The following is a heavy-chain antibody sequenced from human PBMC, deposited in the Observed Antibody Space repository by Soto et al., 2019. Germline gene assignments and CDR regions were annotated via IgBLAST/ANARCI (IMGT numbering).Heavy chain of an antibody. CDR1: GFTFGDYA. Sequence: PGGSLRLSCTASGFTFGDYAMNWVRQAPGKGLEWVGFLRSKAYGGATEYAASAKGRFTMSRDDSKNIAYLQMNGLKIEDTAVYYCTCSTSGLPSDYYYGMDVWGQGTTVTVSS. CDR3: TCSTSGLPSDYYYGMDV. V-gene: IGHV3-49*04. D-gene: IGHD2-15*01. CDR2: LRSKAYGGAT. J-gene: IGHJ6*02.